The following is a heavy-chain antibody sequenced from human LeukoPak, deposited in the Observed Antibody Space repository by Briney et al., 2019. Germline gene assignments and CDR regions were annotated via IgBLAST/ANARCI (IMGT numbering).Heavy chain of an antibody. V-gene: IGHV3-21*05. Sequence: KTGGSLRLSCAASGLTFSSYTMSWVRQAPGKGLEWVSYISSSSSYTNYADSVKGRFTISRDNAKNSLYLQMNSLRAEDTAVYYCARWGFGELSNFDYWGQGTLVTVSS. CDR3: ARWGFGELSNFDY. J-gene: IGHJ4*02. D-gene: IGHD3-10*01. CDR2: ISSSSSYT. CDR1: GLTFSSYT.